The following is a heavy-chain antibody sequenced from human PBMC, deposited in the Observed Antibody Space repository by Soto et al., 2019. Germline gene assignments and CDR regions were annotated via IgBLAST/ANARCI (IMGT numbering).Heavy chain of an antibody. V-gene: IGHV3-30-3*01. CDR3: ASDAATTARPPYYYFDY. J-gene: IGHJ4*02. Sequence: GGSLRLSCGASGFTFSSYAMHWVRQTPGKGLEWVAVISYDGGNEYYADSVKGRFTISRDNSKNTLYLQMNSLRADDTAVYYCASDAATTARPPYYYFDYWGQGTPVTVSS. D-gene: IGHD6-6*01. CDR2: ISYDGGNE. CDR1: GFTFSSYA.